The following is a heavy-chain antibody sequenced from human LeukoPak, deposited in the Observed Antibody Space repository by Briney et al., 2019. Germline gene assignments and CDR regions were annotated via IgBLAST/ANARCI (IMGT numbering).Heavy chain of an antibody. Sequence: GGSLRLSCAASGFTFSSYAMHWVRQAPGKGLEWVAVISYDGSNKYYADSVKGRFTISRDNSKNTLYLQMNSLRAEDTAVYYCAKDQLSGSYSSNWFDPWGQGTLVTVSS. CDR1: GFTFSSYA. CDR2: ISYDGSNK. D-gene: IGHD1-26*01. J-gene: IGHJ5*02. V-gene: IGHV3-30-3*01. CDR3: AKDQLSGSYSSNWFDP.